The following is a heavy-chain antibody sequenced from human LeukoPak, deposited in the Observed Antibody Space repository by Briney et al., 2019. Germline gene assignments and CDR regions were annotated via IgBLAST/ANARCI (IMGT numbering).Heavy chain of an antibody. V-gene: IGHV1-24*01. D-gene: IGHD3-10*01. CDR2: FDPEDGET. Sequence: ASVKVSCKVSGHTLTELSMHWVRQAPGKGLEWMGGFDPEDGETIYAQKFQGRVTMTEDTSTDTAYMELSSLRSEDTAVYYCATHFTMVQGSHYDYWGQGTLVTVSS. CDR3: ATHFTMVQGSHYDY. J-gene: IGHJ4*02. CDR1: GHTLTELS.